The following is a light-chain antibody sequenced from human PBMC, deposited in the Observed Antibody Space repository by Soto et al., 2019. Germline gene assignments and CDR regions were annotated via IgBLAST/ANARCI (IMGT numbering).Light chain of an antibody. Sequence: EIVLTQSPGTLSLSPVERANLSCSASQSVSSSYLAWYQQTPGQAPRLLIYGASSRATGIPDRFSGSGSGTDFTLTISRLEPEDFAVYYCQQYDTSPPLTFGGGTKVDIK. J-gene: IGKJ4*01. CDR2: GAS. V-gene: IGKV3-20*01. CDR1: QSVSSSY. CDR3: QQYDTSPPLT.